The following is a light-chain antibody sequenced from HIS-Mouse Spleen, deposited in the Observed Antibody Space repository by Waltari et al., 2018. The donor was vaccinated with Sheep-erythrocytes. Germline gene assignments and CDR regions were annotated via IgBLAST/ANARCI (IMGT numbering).Light chain of an antibody. Sequence: QSALTQPRSVSGSPGPSVTISCTGTSSDVGGYNYVSRYQQHPGKAPKLMIYDVSKRPSGVPDRFSGSKSGNTASLTISGLQAEDEADYYCCSYAGSYNHVFGTGTKVTVL. CDR2: DVS. V-gene: IGLV2-11*01. CDR1: SSDVGGYNY. CDR3: CSYAGSYNHV. J-gene: IGLJ1*01.